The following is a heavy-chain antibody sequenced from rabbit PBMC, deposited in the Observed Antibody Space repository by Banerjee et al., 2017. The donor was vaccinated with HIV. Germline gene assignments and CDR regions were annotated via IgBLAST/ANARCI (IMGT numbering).Heavy chain of an antibody. D-gene: IGHD1-1*01. V-gene: IGHV1S45*01. Sequence: QEQLEESGGDLVKPEGSLTLTCTASGFSFSNKYVMCWVRQAPGKGLEWIACINTGSGSAYYASWVISRFTISKTSSSTVDLKMTSLTAADTTTYFCAREGSSGGYAFNLWGQGTLVTVS. J-gene: IGHJ4*01. CDR2: INTGSGSA. CDR3: AREGSSGGYAFNL. CDR1: GFSFSNKYV.